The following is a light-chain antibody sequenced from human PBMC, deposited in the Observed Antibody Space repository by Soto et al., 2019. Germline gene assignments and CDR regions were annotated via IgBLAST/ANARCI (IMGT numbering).Light chain of an antibody. CDR2: SNN. V-gene: IGLV1-44*01. CDR3: AAWDDSLIGLL. J-gene: IGLJ2*01. CDR1: SSNIGTNT. Sequence: QSVLTQPPSAPGTPGQRVTISCSGSSSNIGTNTVNWYQQLPGTAPKLLIFSNNQRPSGVPDRFSGSKSGTSGSLAISGLQSDDEADYYCAAWDDSLIGLLFGGGTKLTVL.